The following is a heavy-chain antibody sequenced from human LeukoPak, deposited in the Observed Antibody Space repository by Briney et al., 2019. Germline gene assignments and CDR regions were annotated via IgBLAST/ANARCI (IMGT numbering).Heavy chain of an antibody. D-gene: IGHD1-26*01. CDR3: ARVGSGLVDRPYYFDY. CDR2: MNPNSGNT. CDR1: GYTFTSYD. J-gene: IGHJ4*02. Sequence: ASVKVSCKASGYTFTSYDINWVRQATGQGLEWMGWMNPNSGNTGYAQKFQGRVTITRNTSISTAYMELSSLRSEDTAVYYCARVGSGLVDRPYYFDYWGQGTLVTVSS. V-gene: IGHV1-8*03.